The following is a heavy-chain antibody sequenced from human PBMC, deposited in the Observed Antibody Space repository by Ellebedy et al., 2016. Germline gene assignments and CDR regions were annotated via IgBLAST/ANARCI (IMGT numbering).Heavy chain of an antibody. Sequence: SVKVSXKASGGTSSNYIISWVRQAPGQGLEWMGGINVIYGPENYAQKFQGRLTITADKSTSTVYMELNSLRDEDTAVYYCARLFGGYYYYGMDVWGQGTTVTVSS. J-gene: IGHJ6*02. CDR2: INVIYGPE. D-gene: IGHD3-10*02. V-gene: IGHV1-69*06. CDR3: ARLFGGYYYYGMDV. CDR1: GGTSSNYI.